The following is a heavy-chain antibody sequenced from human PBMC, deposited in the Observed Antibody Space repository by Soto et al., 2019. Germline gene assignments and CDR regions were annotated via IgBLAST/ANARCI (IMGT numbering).Heavy chain of an antibody. Sequence: ASVKVSCKAPADTFTSYYIHWVRQAPGHGLEWMGIINPNGGSTRFAQTFQGRITMTTDTSTSKAYMELRSLRSDDTAVYYCARDGDSSGYYYEDAFDIWGQGTMVTVSS. CDR2: INPNGGST. CDR3: ARDGDSSGYYYEDAFDI. CDR1: ADTFTSYY. J-gene: IGHJ3*02. V-gene: IGHV1-46*01. D-gene: IGHD3-22*01.